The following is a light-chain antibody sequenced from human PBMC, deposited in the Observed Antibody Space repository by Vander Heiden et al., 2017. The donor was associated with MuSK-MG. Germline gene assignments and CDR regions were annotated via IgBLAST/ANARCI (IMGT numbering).Light chain of an antibody. CDR3: QQYNNWPYT. CDR2: GAS. Sequence: ELVMTQSPATLSVSPGERATLSCRASQSVSSNLAWYQQKPGQAPRLLIYGASTRATGIPARFSGSGSGTEFTLTISSLQSEDFAVYYCQQYNNWPYTFDQGTKLEIK. J-gene: IGKJ2*01. V-gene: IGKV3-15*01. CDR1: QSVSSN.